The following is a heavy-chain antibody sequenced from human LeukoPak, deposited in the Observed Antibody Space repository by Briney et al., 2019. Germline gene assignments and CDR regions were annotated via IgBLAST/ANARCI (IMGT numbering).Heavy chain of an antibody. Sequence: SETLSLTCTVSGGSISSYYWSWIRQPPGKGLEWIGYIYYSGSTNYNPSLKSQVTISVDTSKSQFSLKLSSVTAADTAVYYCARDSENYYGMDVWGQGTTVTVSS. CDR3: ARDSENYYGMDV. CDR1: GGSISSYY. D-gene: IGHD6-25*01. V-gene: IGHV4-59*01. J-gene: IGHJ6*02. CDR2: IYYSGST.